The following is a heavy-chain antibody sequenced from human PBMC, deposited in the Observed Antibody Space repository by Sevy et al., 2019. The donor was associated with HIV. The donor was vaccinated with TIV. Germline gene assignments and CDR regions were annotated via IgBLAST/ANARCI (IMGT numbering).Heavy chain of an antibody. D-gene: IGHD6-19*01. J-gene: IGHJ5*02. Sequence: ASVKVSCKASGYTFTSYGISWVRQAPGQGLEWMGWISTYNTVRNSAQKFHDRVTMTIDTSTSTAYMELRSLRSDDTAVYYGARSTQVAGRSNWFDPWGQGTLVTVSS. CDR1: GYTFTSYG. V-gene: IGHV1-18*01. CDR2: ISTYNTVR. CDR3: ARSTQVAGRSNWFDP.